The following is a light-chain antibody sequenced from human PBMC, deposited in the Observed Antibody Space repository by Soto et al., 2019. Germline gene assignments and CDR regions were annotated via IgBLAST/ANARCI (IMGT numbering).Light chain of an antibody. CDR2: KAS. Sequence: DIQLTQSPSTLSASVGDTVTITCRASESINSWLAWYRQKPGKAPNLLMNKASTLEPGVPSRFSGSGSGTEFTLTISSLQPADFATYYCQQYNSYATWTFGQGTKVEIK. CDR3: QQYNSYATWT. CDR1: ESINSW. J-gene: IGKJ1*01. V-gene: IGKV1-5*03.